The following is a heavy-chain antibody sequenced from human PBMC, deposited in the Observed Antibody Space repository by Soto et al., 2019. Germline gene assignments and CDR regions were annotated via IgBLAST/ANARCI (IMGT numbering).Heavy chain of an antibody. V-gene: IGHV3-30*18. CDR2: ISYDGSNK. CDR3: AKSDGSGSYLAPIYYYYYGMDV. Sequence: PGGSLRLSCAASGFTFSSYGMHWVRQAPGKGLEWVAVISYDGSNKYYADSVKGRFTISRDNSKNTLYLQMNSLRAEDTAVYYCAKSDGSGSYLAPIYYYYYGMDVWGQGTRSPSP. CDR1: GFTFSSYG. D-gene: IGHD3-10*01. J-gene: IGHJ6*02.